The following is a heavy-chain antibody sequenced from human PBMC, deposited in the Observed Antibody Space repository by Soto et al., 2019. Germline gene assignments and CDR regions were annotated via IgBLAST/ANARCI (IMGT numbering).Heavy chain of an antibody. CDR2: ISGSGGST. CDR3: AKDWLERRGDYYYYGMDV. J-gene: IGHJ6*02. D-gene: IGHD1-1*01. Sequence: GGSLRPSCAASGFTFSSYAMSWARQAPGKGLEWVSAISGSGGSTYYADPVKGRFTISRDNSKNTLYLQMNSLRAEDTAVYYCAKDWLERRGDYYYYGMDVWGQGTTVTV. V-gene: IGHV3-23*01. CDR1: GFTFSSYA.